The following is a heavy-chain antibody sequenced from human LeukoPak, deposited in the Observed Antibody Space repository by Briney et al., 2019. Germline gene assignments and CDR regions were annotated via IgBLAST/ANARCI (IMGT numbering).Heavy chain of an antibody. CDR1: GFTFSSYD. Sequence: PGGSLRLSCAASGFTFSSYDMNWVRQAPGKGLEWVSYISISTTTMYHLDSVKGRFTISRDNAKKSLYLQMNSLRAEDTAVYYCVRNDGDDAFDIWGQGTMVTVSS. V-gene: IGHV3-48*01. D-gene: IGHD4-17*01. CDR2: ISISTTTM. CDR3: VRNDGDDAFDI. J-gene: IGHJ3*02.